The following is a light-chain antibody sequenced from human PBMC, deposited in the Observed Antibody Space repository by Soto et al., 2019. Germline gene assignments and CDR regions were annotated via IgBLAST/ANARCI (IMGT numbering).Light chain of an antibody. V-gene: IGLV1-44*01. CDR3: AAWHDSQNGPV. J-gene: IGLJ2*01. CDR1: SSNIGSNT. CDR2: SDN. Sequence: QSALTQPPSASGTPGQRVTISGSGSSSNIGSNTVNWYQQLPGMPPKLLIYSDNKRPSGVPDRFSGSKSGTSASLVISGLQSEDEADYYCAAWHDSQNGPVFGGGTKLTVL.